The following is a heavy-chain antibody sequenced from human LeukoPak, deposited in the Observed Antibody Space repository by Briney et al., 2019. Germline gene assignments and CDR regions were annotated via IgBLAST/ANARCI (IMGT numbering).Heavy chain of an antibody. J-gene: IGHJ6*03. Sequence: PSETLSLTCAVYGGSFSGYYWSWIRQPPGKGLEWIGEINHSGSTNYNPSLKSRVTISVDTSKNQFSLKLSSVTAADTAVYYCARHVSGKQWLVRHYYYMDVWGKGTTVTISS. D-gene: IGHD6-19*01. V-gene: IGHV4-34*01. CDR1: GGSFSGYY. CDR2: INHSGST. CDR3: ARHVSGKQWLVRHYYYMDV.